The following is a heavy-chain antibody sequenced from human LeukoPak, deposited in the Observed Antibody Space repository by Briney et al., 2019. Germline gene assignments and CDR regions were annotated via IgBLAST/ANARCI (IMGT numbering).Heavy chain of an antibody. Sequence: PSETLSLTCTVSGGSISGGSYYWGWIRQPPGKGLEWIGSISYSGSTYYNPSLESRVTVSVETSKNQFSLKLSSVTAADTAVYYCATHTYDSSGYYFVYWGQGTLITVSS. CDR1: GGSISGGSYY. CDR2: ISYSGST. CDR3: ATHTYDSSGYYFVY. J-gene: IGHJ4*02. D-gene: IGHD3-22*01. V-gene: IGHV4-39*01.